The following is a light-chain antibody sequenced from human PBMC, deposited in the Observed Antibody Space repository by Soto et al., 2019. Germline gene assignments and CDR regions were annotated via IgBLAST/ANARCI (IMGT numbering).Light chain of an antibody. CDR2: EVS. CDR3: SSYAGSDNFVV. CDR1: SSDVGGWNY. J-gene: IGLJ3*02. V-gene: IGLV2-8*01. Sequence: QSALTQPPSASGSPGQSVTISCTGTSSDVGGWNYVSWFQQHPGKAPKLMIYEVSKRPSGVPDRFSASKSGNTASLTVSGRQAEDEADYYCSSYAGSDNFVVFGGGTKLTVL.